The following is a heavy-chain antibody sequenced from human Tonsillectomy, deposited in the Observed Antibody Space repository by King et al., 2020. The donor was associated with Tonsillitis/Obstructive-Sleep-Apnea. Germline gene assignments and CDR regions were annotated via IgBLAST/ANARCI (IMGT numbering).Heavy chain of an antibody. V-gene: IGHV3-43*01. J-gene: IGHJ4*02. CDR2: ISWDGGST. Sequence: VQLVESGGVVVQPGGSLRLSCAASGFTFDDYTMHWVRHTPGKGLEWVSLISWDGGSTYYADSVKGRFTISRDNSKNSLYLQMNSLRTEDTALYYCAKDIGYCSGGRCQVGYLFYFWGQGTLVTGSS. CDR1: GFTFDDYT. CDR3: AKDIGYCSGGRCQVGYLFYF. D-gene: IGHD2-15*01.